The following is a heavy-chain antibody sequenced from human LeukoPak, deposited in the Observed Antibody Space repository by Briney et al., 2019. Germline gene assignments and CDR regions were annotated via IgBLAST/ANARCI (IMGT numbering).Heavy chain of an antibody. D-gene: IGHD5-12*01. Sequence: SETLSLTCSVSGASISSGSNYWGWIRQPPGKTLEWIGSIYYSVNTSYNPSLKSRVTISVDTSKNQFSLKLSSVTAADTAVYYCARLPTITFFDYWGQGTLVTVSS. CDR3: ARLPTITFFDY. J-gene: IGHJ4*02. CDR1: GASISSGSNY. CDR2: IYYSVNT. V-gene: IGHV4-39*01.